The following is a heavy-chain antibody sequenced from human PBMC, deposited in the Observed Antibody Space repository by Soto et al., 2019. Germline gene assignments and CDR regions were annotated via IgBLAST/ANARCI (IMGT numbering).Heavy chain of an antibody. CDR2: MNPNSGDT. CDR3: ARRPRGPCSPGTCYRFLDT. V-gene: IGHV1-8*01. CDR1: GYTFTNYE. J-gene: IGHJ5*02. Sequence: ASVKVSCKASGYTFTNYETIWVRQATGQGLEWVGWMNPNSGDTVYAEKFQGRVTLTRDTSISTAYMELSSLRYEDTAVYYCARRPRGPCSPGTCYRFLDTWGQGTLVTVSS. D-gene: IGHD2-15*01.